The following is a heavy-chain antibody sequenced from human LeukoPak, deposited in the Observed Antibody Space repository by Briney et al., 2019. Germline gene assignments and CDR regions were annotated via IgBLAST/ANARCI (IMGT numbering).Heavy chain of an antibody. CDR2: IYPGDSDT. CDR3: ATNTMFRGIHAFDI. Sequence: GESLKISCKGFGYSFTNSWIGWVRQMPGKGLEWMGIIYPGDSDTRYSPSFQGQVTISADKSISTAYLQWSSLKASDSAVYYCATNTMFRGIHAFDIWDQGTMVTVSS. CDR1: GYSFTNSW. J-gene: IGHJ3*02. V-gene: IGHV5-51*01. D-gene: IGHD3-10*01.